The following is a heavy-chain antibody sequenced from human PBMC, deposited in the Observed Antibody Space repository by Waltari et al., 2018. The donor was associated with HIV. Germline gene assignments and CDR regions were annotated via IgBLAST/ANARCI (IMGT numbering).Heavy chain of an antibody. J-gene: IGHJ2*01. CDR1: ENTFDHYW. CDR2: IQTSASDV. Sequence: EEQLVQSGAEMKKPGESLKLSCKASENTFDHYWIGWVRQMPGKGLEWIGIIQTSASDVKYSPSFQGQVTRSVDRSINTAYLLWNNLQTSDIGIYYCGRQSYTGNYWGDWYFDLWGRGTHVIVSS. V-gene: IGHV5-51*01. D-gene: IGHD7-27*01. CDR3: GRQSYTGNYWGDWYFDL.